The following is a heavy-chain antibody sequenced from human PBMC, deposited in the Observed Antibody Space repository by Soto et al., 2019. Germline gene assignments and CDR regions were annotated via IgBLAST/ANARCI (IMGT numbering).Heavy chain of an antibody. D-gene: IGHD1-26*01. V-gene: IGHV3-23*01. CDR3: ATVGGASGTTWGSSDY. CDR2: ISGSGGST. CDR1: GFTFSSYA. Sequence: GGSLRLSCAASGFTFSSYAMSWVRQAPGKGLEWVSAISGSGGSTYYADSVKGRFTISRDNSKNTLYLQMNSLRAEDTAVNDCATVGGASGTTWGSSDYWGQGTLVTVSS. J-gene: IGHJ4*02.